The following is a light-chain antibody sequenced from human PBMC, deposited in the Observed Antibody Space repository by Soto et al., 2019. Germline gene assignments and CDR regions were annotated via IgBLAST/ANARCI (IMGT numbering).Light chain of an antibody. J-gene: IGLJ1*01. CDR2: EFH. CDR1: TSNIGSYF. Sequence: QSVLTQPPSVSAAPGQNVTISCSGSTSNIGSYFVSWYQLLPGAAPKLLLYEFHKRPSGIPDRFSGSKSGTSATLVITGLQTGDEADYYCGTWDSLTAGGVFGTGTKVTVL. V-gene: IGLV1-51*01. CDR3: GTWDSLTAGGV.